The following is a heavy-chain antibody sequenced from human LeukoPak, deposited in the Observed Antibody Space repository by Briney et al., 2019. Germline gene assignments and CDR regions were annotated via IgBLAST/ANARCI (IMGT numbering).Heavy chain of an antibody. V-gene: IGHV1-2*02. CDR1: GYTFTGYY. Sequence: GASVKVSCKASGYTFTGYYMHWVRQAPGQGLEWIGWINPNSGGTNYAQKFQGRVTMTRDTSISTAYMELSRLRSDDTAVYYCANYDSSGYYYNFDYWGQGTLVTVSS. CDR3: ANYDSSGYYYNFDY. J-gene: IGHJ4*02. D-gene: IGHD3-22*01. CDR2: INPNSGGT.